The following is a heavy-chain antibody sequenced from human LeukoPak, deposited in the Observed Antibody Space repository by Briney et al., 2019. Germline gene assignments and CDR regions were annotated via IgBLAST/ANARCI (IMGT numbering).Heavy chain of an antibody. CDR1: GYTFTIYY. CDR3: ARETISTPHAFDI. V-gene: IGHV1-46*01. D-gene: IGHD3-3*01. CDR2: INPSGGST. Sequence: GASVTVSFTASGYTFTIYYMHWVRQAPGQGLGWMGIINPSGGSTSYAQKFQGRVTMTRDMSTSTVYMELSSLRSEDTAVYYCARETISTPHAFDIWGQGTMVTVSS. J-gene: IGHJ3*02.